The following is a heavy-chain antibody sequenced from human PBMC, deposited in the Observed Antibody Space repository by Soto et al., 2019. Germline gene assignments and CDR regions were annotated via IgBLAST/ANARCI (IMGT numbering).Heavy chain of an antibody. D-gene: IGHD6-6*01. CDR2: IYSGGST. V-gene: IGHV3-53*01. CDR3: ARDSNIIAARPKYAPLGGMDV. J-gene: IGHJ6*02. Sequence: GGSLRLSXAASGFTVSSNYMSWVRQAPGKGLEWVSVIYSGGSTYYADSVKGRFTISRDNSKNTLYLQMNSLRAEDTAVYYCARDSNIIAARPKYAPLGGMDVWGQGTTVTVSS. CDR1: GFTVSSNY.